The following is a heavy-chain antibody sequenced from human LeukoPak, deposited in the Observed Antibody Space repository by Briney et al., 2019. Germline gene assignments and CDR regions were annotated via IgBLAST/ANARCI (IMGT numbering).Heavy chain of an antibody. CDR2: IYPGDSDT. V-gene: IGHV5-51*01. J-gene: IGHJ4*02. CDR1: GYSFTSYW. CDR3: ARRRDTVTKSLYYFDY. Sequence: GESLKISCKGSGYSFTSYWIGWVRQMPGKGLEWMGIIYPGDSDTRYSPSFQGQVTISADKSISTAYLQWSSLKASDAAMYYCARRRDTVTKSLYYFDYWGQGTLVTVSS. D-gene: IGHD4-11*01.